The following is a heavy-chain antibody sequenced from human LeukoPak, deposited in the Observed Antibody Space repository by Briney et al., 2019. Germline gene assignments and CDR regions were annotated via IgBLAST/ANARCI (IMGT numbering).Heavy chain of an antibody. J-gene: IGHJ4*02. D-gene: IGHD2-15*01. CDR1: GASVSSASY. CDR2: IYNGVNT. V-gene: IGHV4-61*01. CDR3: ASRVALGYFDY. Sequence: SETLSLTCTVSGASVSSASYWTWIRQPPGKGVEWIAHIYNGVNTNYNPSLKSRVTISVDTSKNQFSLKLSSVTAADTAVYYCASRVALGYFDYWGQGTLVTVSS.